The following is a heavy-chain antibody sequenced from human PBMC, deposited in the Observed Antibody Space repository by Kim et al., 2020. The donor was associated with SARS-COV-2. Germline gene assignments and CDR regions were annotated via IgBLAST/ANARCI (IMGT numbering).Heavy chain of an antibody. J-gene: IGHJ6*03. Sequence: GGSLRLSCAASGFTFSSYGMHWVRQAPGKGLEWVAVIWYDGSNKYYADSVKGRFTISRDNSKNTLYLQMNSLRAEDTAVYYCARPYYYGSGRGYYYYMDVWGKGTTVTVSS. D-gene: IGHD3-10*01. V-gene: IGHV3-33*01. CDR3: ARPYYYGSGRGYYYYMDV. CDR1: GFTFSSYG. CDR2: IWYDGSNK.